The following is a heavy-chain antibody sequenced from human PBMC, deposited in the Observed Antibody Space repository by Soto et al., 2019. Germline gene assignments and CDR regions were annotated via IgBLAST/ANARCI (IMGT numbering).Heavy chain of an antibody. D-gene: IGHD2-15*01. J-gene: IGHJ4*02. V-gene: IGHV3-53*01. CDR2: IYSGGST. CDR1: GFTVSSNY. CDR3: ARPHNLHCSGGSCPPDY. Sequence: PGGSLRLSCAASGFTVSSNYMSWVRQAPGKGLEWVSVIYSGGSTYYADSVKGRFTISRDNSKNTLYLQMNSLRAEDTAVYYCARPHNLHCSGGSCPPDYWGQGTLVTVSS.